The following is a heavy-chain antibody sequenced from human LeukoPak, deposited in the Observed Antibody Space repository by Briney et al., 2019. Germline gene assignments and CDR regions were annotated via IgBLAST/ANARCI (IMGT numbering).Heavy chain of an antibody. Sequence: SETLSLTCTVSGDSITNYYWNWIRQPAGKGLEWIGRIYTSGSTKYNPSLKSRVTMSGDTPKNQFSLKLSSVTAADTAVYYCARGGYCSTTNCYSDFDYWGQGTLVTVFS. V-gene: IGHV4-4*07. CDR1: GDSITNYY. CDR3: ARGGYCSTTNCYSDFDY. CDR2: IYTSGST. D-gene: IGHD2-2*01. J-gene: IGHJ4*02.